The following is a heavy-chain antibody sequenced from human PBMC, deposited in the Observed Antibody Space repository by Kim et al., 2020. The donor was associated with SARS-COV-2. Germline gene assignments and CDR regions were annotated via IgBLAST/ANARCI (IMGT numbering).Heavy chain of an antibody. Sequence: SVKASCKASGGTFSSYAISWVRQAPGQGLEWMGGIIPIFGTANYAQKFQGRVTITADESTSTAYMELSSLRSEDTAVYYCARDVAAAVRGGNYYYGMDVWGQGTTVTVSS. D-gene: IGHD6-13*01. CDR1: GGTFSSYA. V-gene: IGHV1-69*13. J-gene: IGHJ6*02. CDR2: IIPIFGTA. CDR3: ARDVAAAVRGGNYYYGMDV.